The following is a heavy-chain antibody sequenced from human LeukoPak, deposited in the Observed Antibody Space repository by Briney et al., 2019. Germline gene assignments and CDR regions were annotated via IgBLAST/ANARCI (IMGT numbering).Heavy chain of an antibody. D-gene: IGHD6-13*01. CDR2: IWSDSSHK. V-gene: IGHV3-33*01. CDR1: GFTFSSYG. CDR3: ASAAGAFDM. J-gene: IGHJ3*02. Sequence: GGSLRLSCAASGFTFSSYGMHWIRQAPGKGLEWVAVIWSDSSHKYYVDSMEGRCIISRDNSKNMVYLQMNSLRVEDTAVYYCASAAGAFDMWGQGTLVTVSS.